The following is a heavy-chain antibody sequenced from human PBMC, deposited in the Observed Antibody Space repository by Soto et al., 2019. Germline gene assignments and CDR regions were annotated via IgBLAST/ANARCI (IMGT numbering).Heavy chain of an antibody. V-gene: IGHV1-8*01. D-gene: IGHD3-3*01. CDR1: GYTFTSYD. J-gene: IGHJ6*03. CDR2: MNPNSGNT. CDR3: ARVKYSECITIFGVVNYYYYYMDV. Sequence: ASVKVSCKASGYTFTSYDINWVRQATGQGLEWMGWMNPNSGNTGYAQKFQGRVTMTRNTSISTAYMELSSLRSEDTALYYCARVKYSECITIFGVVNYYYYYMDVWGQGTTVTVSS.